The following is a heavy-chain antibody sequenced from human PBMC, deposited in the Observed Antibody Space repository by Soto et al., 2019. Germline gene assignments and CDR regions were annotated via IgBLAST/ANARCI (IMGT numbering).Heavy chain of an antibody. Sequence: QVQLVQSGAEVKKPGSSVKVSCKASGGTFSSYAISWVRQAPGQGLEWMGGIIPIFGTANYAQKFQGRVTITEDESTRTAYMELRSLRSEDTAVYYCAGGLQIFGVVTSNNWFEPWGQGTLVTVSS. CDR2: IIPIFGTA. CDR1: GGTFSSYA. D-gene: IGHD3-3*01. CDR3: AGGLQIFGVVTSNNWFEP. J-gene: IGHJ5*02. V-gene: IGHV1-69*01.